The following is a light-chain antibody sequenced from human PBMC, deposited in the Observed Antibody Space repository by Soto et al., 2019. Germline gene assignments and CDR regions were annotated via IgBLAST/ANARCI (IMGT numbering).Light chain of an antibody. V-gene: IGLV2-11*01. CDR2: DVS. CDR3: CSYAGTYTLWV. J-gene: IGLJ3*02. Sequence: QSVLTQPRSVSGSPGQSVTISCTGTSSDVGGYNYVSWYQQYPGKAPKVIIYDVSKRPSGVPDRFSGSKSGNTASLTISGLQDEDEADYYCCSYAGTYTLWVLGGGTKVTVL. CDR1: SSDVGGYNY.